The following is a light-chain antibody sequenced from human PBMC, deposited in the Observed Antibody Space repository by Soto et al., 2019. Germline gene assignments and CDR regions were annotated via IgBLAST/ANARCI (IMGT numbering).Light chain of an antibody. CDR2: DTS. V-gene: IGKV3-11*02. Sequence: EIVLTQSPVTLSLSPGERATLSCRASQSVNTYLTWHQQKPGQVPRLLIYDTSNRATGIPPRFNGSGSERDFTLTISSLEPEDSAVYYCQQRSSWPLTFGGGTKVDIK. CDR3: QQRSSWPLT. CDR1: QSVNTY. J-gene: IGKJ4*01.